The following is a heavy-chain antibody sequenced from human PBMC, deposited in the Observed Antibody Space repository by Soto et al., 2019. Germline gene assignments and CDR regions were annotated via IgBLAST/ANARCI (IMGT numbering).Heavy chain of an antibody. CDR3: AKWGSHAFDI. CDR2: ISYDGSNK. J-gene: IGHJ3*02. D-gene: IGHD3-16*01. Sequence: QVQLVESGGGVVQPGRSLRLSCAASGFTFSSYGMHWVLQAPGKGLELLAGISYDGSNKDYADSVKGRFTISRDNSKNTLYMQMNSLIAEDTAVYYCAKWGSHAFDIWGQGTMVTVSS. CDR1: GFTFSSYG. V-gene: IGHV3-30*18.